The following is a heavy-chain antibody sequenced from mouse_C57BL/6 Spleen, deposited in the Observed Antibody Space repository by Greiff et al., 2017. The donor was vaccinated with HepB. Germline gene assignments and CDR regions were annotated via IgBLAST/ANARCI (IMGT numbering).Heavy chain of an antibody. CDR1: GFTFSSYA. V-gene: IGHV5-9-1*02. CDR2: ISSGGDYI. Sequence: EVKVVESGEGLVKPGGSLKLSCAASGFTFSSYAMSWVRQTPEKRLEWVAYISSGGDYIYYADTVKGRFTISRDNARNPLYLQMSRLKSEDTAMYYCTRVPIYYDPYFDYWGQGTTLTVSS. CDR3: TRVPIYYDPYFDY. D-gene: IGHD2-4*01. J-gene: IGHJ2*01.